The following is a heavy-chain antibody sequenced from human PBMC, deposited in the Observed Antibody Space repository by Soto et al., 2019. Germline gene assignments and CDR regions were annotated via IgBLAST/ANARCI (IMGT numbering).Heavy chain of an antibody. Sequence: QVQVVESGGGLVQPGGSLRLSCAASGFTFSHYYMAWIRQAPGKGLEWVTYISNSGSTTYYADSVKGRFTVSRDNTENSLYLHMNSLRAEDTAMYYCARLYISSWYILWGQGTLVTVSS. CDR3: ARLYISSWYIL. CDR1: GFTFSHYY. V-gene: IGHV3-11*01. D-gene: IGHD6-13*01. J-gene: IGHJ4*02. CDR2: ISNSGSTT.